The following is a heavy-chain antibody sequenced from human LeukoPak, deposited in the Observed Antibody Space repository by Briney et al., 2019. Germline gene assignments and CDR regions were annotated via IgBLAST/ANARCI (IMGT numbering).Heavy chain of an antibody. CDR3: ATGRDGY. CDR2: ISTSSNYI. D-gene: IGHD3-10*01. J-gene: IGHJ4*02. V-gene: IGHV3-21*01. Sequence: PGGALRLSCAASGFTLSSYSMNWVRQAPGKGLEWVSSISTSSNYISYADSVTGPFNNSRDNAKHSMYLQMTSLRAEDTGVYYCATGRDGYWGQGTLVTVSS. CDR1: GFTLSSYS.